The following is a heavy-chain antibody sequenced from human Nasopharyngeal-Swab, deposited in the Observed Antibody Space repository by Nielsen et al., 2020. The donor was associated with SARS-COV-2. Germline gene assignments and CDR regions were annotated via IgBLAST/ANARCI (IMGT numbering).Heavy chain of an antibody. CDR2: IKQDGSEK. CDR1: GGSFSGYY. J-gene: IGHJ5*02. D-gene: IGHD4-17*01. Sequence: GGSLRLSCAVYGGSFSGYYWSWVRQAPGKGLEWVANIKQDGSEKYYVDSVKGRFTISRDNAKNSLYLQMNSLRAEDTAVYYCARGGTVTKGRYNWFDPWGQGTLVTVSS. V-gene: IGHV3-7*01. CDR3: ARGGTVTKGRYNWFDP.